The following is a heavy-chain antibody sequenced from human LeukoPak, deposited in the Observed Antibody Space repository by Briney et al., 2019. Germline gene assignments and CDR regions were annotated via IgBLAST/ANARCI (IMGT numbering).Heavy chain of an antibody. CDR2: IYYSGST. CDR1: GGSISSYY. J-gene: IGHJ6*02. Sequence: PSETLSLTCTVSGGSISSYYWSWIRQPPGKGLEWIGYIYYSGSTNYNPSLKSRVTISVVTSKNQFSLKLSSVTAADTAVYYCATGRPSGYDDYYYGMDVWGQGTTVTVSS. D-gene: IGHD5-12*01. CDR3: ATGRPSGYDDYYYGMDV. V-gene: IGHV4-59*08.